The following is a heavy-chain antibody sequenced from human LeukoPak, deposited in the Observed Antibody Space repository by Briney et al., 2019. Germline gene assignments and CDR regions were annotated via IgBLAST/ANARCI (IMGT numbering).Heavy chain of an antibody. CDR3: ARLRFDFWSGYTHPYFDY. J-gene: IGHJ4*02. D-gene: IGHD3-3*01. Sequence: SETLSLTCTVSGGSISSSSYSWGWIRQPPGKGPEWIGSIYYSGTTYYNPSLKSRVTISVDTSKIQFSLKLSSVAATDMAVYFCARLRFDFWSGYTHPYFDYWGQGTLVTVSS. V-gene: IGHV4-39*01. CDR1: GGSISSSSYS. CDR2: IYYSGTT.